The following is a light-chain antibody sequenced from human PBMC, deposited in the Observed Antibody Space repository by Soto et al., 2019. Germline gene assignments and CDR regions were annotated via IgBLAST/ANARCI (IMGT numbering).Light chain of an antibody. J-gene: IGKJ1*01. CDR1: QSVSSTY. CDR2: GAS. Sequence: ESGLPQCPGTLPLSPGEGATLSCRASQSVSSTYLAWYQHKPGQAPRLLIYGASSRATGIPDRFSGSGSGTDFTLIISRLEPEDFAVYYCQQYGNSFVGFGQGTKVDIK. V-gene: IGKV3-20*01. CDR3: QQYGNSFVG.